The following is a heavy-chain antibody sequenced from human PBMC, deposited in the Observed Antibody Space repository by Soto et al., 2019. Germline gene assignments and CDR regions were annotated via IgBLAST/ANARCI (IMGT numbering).Heavy chain of an antibody. J-gene: IGHJ4*02. V-gene: IGHV3-7*01. CDR1: GFTFSSHW. D-gene: IGHD3-16*02. Sequence: GGSLRLSCAASGFTFSSHWMSWVRQAPGKGLEWLASIKQDGSEKHYVDSVKGRFTISRDNAKNSLYLQMNSLRVEDTAVYYCARVYYDYIWGSYPLVYWGQGTQVTVSS. CDR3: ARVYYDYIWGSYPLVY. CDR2: IKQDGSEK.